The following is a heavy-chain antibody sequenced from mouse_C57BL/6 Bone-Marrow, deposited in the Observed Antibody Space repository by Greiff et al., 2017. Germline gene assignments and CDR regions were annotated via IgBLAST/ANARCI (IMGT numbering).Heavy chain of an antibody. CDR2: IYPGSGST. CDR3: ARESIYYGNYVGFAY. Sequence: VQLQQPGAELVKPGASVKMSCKASGYTFTSYWITWVKQRPGQGLEWIGDIYPGSGSTNYNEKFKSKATLTVDTSSSTAYMQLSSLTSEDSAVYYCARESIYYGNYVGFAYWGQGTLVTVSP. J-gene: IGHJ3*01. D-gene: IGHD2-1*01. CDR1: GYTFTSYW. V-gene: IGHV1-55*01.